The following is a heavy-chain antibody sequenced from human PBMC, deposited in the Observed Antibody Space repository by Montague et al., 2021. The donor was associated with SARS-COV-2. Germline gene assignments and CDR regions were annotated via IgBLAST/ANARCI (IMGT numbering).Heavy chain of an antibody. V-gene: IGHV4-39*01. Sequence: SETLSLTCTISGCSISSSSDSLAWIRQPPGKGLEWIGTINYTGSPYHNPSLKSRVTIGIDTSKNQFTLKLKSAIAADTALYYCARPVPYLFDWFDPWGQGTLITVAS. CDR1: GCSISSSSDS. CDR2: INYTGSP. D-gene: IGHD3-10*02. CDR3: ARPVPYLFDWFDP. J-gene: IGHJ5*02.